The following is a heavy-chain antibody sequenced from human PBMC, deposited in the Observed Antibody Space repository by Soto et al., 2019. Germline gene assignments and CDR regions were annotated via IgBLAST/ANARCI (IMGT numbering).Heavy chain of an antibody. J-gene: IGHJ5*02. CDR3: ARDLYNFEYSSPGGIVWFDP. CDR2: IWYDGSNK. V-gene: IGHV3-33*01. D-gene: IGHD6-6*01. Sequence: GGSLRLSCAASGFTFSSYGMHWVRQAPGKGLEWVAVIWYDGSNKYYADSVKGRFTISRDNSKNTLYLQMNSLRAEDTAVYYCARDLYNFEYSSPGGIVWFDPWGQGTLVTVSS. CDR1: GFTFSSYG.